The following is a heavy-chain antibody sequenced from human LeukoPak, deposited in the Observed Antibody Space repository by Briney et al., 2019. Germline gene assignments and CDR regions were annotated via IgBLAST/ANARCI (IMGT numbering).Heavy chain of an antibody. CDR2: FDPEDGET. V-gene: IGHV1-24*01. J-gene: IGHJ3*02. D-gene: IGHD1-26*01. CDR3: ATGPAGATLGALDI. Sequence: ASVKVSCKVSGYTLTELSMHWVRQAPGKGLEWMGGFDPEDGETIYAQKFQGRVTMTEDTSTDTAYMELSSLRSEDTAVYYCATGPAGATLGALDIWGQGTMVTVSS. CDR1: GYTLTELS.